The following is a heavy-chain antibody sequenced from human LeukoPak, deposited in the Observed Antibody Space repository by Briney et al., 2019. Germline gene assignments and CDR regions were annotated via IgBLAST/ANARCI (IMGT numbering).Heavy chain of an antibody. CDR1: GFTFSSSS. Sequence: PGGSLRLSCAASGFTFSSSSMNWVRQAPGKGLEWVSYISSSSTIYYADSVKGRFTISRDNAKNSLYLQMNSLRAEDTAVYYCARDLVAAAGTTFDYWGQGTLVTVSS. J-gene: IGHJ4*02. D-gene: IGHD6-13*01. CDR3: ARDLVAAAGTTFDY. V-gene: IGHV3-48*01. CDR2: ISSSSTI.